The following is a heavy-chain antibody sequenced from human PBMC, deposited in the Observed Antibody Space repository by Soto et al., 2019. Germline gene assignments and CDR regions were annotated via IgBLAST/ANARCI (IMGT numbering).Heavy chain of an antibody. CDR1: GYTFTSYG. V-gene: IGHV1-18*04. J-gene: IGHJ4*02. CDR2: ISAYNGNT. CDR3: ARDRRMVYAIPYFDY. Sequence: QVQLVQSGAEVKKPGASVKVSCKASGYTFTSYGISWVRQAPGQGLEWMGWISAYNGNTNYAQKLQGRLTLTTDTSTSTAYMELRSLRSDDTAVYYCARDRRMVYAIPYFDYWGQGTLVTVSS. D-gene: IGHD2-8*01.